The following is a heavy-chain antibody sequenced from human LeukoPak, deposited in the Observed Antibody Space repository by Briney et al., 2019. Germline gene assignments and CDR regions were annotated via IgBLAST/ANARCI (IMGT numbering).Heavy chain of an antibody. D-gene: IGHD3-9*01. J-gene: IGHJ4*02. V-gene: IGHV3-9*01. Sequence: PGRSLRLSCAASGFTFDDYAMHWVRQAPGKGLEWVSGISWNSGSIGYADSVKGRFTISRDNAKNSLYLQLNSLRAEDTAVYYCARDQSDILTPYYYDYWGQGTLVTVSS. CDR3: ARDQSDILTPYYYDY. CDR1: GFTFDDYA. CDR2: ISWNSGSI.